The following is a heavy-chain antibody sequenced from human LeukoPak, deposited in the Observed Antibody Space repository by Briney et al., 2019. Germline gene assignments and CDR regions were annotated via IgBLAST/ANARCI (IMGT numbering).Heavy chain of an antibody. Sequence: GGSLRLSCAASGFTFSSYSMNWVRQAPGKGLEWVSSISSSSSYIYYADSVKGRFTISRDNAKNSLYLQMNSLRAEDTAVYYCARVGGYCSGGSCYSAFDIWGQGTMVTVSS. CDR2: ISSSSSYI. CDR3: ARVGGYCSGGSCYSAFDI. J-gene: IGHJ3*02. V-gene: IGHV3-21*01. D-gene: IGHD2-15*01. CDR1: GFTFSSYS.